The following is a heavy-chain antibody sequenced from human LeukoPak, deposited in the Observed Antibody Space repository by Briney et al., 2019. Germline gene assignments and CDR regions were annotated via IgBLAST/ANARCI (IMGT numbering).Heavy chain of an antibody. Sequence: PSETLSLTCTVSGGSISSTSYYWGRIPHPPGKELEWIGTIYYSGSTFYNPSLKSRVTISADTSKNQFSLKLSSVTAADTAVYYCARQARELLLNYWGQGTLVTVSS. CDR1: GGSISSTSYY. CDR3: ARQARELLLNY. V-gene: IGHV4-39*01. CDR2: IYYSGST. J-gene: IGHJ4*02. D-gene: IGHD1-26*01.